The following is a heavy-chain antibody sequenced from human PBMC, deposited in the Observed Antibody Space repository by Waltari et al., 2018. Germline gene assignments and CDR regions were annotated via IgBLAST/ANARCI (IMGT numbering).Heavy chain of an antibody. Sequence: QLQLQESGPGLVKPSATLFLTCTVSGGSISTNYKWGWIRQPPGKGLEWMGNMQYRGSTFYNPSLKSRVTISLDTSKNQFSLRLSSVGAADTAVYFCGRIAFGDDGGYFQHWGQGTLVTVSS. CDR1: GGSISTNYK. V-gene: IGHV4-39*01. CDR3: GRIAFGDDGGYFQH. D-gene: IGHD4-17*01. CDR2: MQYRGST. J-gene: IGHJ1*01.